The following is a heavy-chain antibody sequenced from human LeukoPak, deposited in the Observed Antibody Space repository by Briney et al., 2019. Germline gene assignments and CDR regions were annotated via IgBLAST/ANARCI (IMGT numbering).Heavy chain of an antibody. CDR2: IYSTGGK. CDR1: EFTVSTNY. V-gene: IGHV3-66*01. J-gene: IGHJ4*02. Sequence: GGSLRLSCAASEFTVSTNYMSWVRQAPGKGLEWVSIIYSTGGKYYANSVKGRFTISRDNSKHTLYLQMNSLRGEDTAVYYCARGSDGWFAFDYWGQGILVTVSS. CDR3: ARGSDGWFAFDY. D-gene: IGHD6-19*01.